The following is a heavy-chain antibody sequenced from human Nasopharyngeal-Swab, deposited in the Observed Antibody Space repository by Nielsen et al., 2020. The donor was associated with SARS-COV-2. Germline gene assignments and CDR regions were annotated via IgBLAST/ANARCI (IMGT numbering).Heavy chain of an antibody. CDR2: ISYDGSNK. CDR1: GFTFSSYA. V-gene: IGHV3-30-3*01. J-gene: IGHJ4*02. Sequence: GESLKISCAASGFTFSSYAMHWVRQAPGKGLEWVAVISYDGSNKYYADSVKGRFTISRDNSKNTLYLQMNSLRTEDTAVYYCAGTSGDYWGQGNLVTVSS. CDR3: AGTSGDY.